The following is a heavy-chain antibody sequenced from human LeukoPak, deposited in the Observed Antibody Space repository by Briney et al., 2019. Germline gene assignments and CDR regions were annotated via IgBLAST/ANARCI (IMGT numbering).Heavy chain of an antibody. V-gene: IGHV4-34*01. D-gene: IGHD3-10*01. CDR2: INHIGST. Sequence: SEALSLTCAVHGGSFSGYYWSWIRQPPGRGLEWIGEINHIGSTNYTPSPKCRVTIPLATSKNQFSLNLTSVTAADTAVYYCARGQIFRPYYYGSGGRMLDYWGQGTLVTVSS. CDR3: ARGQIFRPYYYGSGGRMLDY. J-gene: IGHJ4*02. CDR1: GGSFSGYY.